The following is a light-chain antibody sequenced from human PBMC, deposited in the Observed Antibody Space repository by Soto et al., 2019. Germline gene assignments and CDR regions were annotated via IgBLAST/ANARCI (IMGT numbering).Light chain of an antibody. CDR1: QSISSW. CDR2: KAS. Sequence: DIQMTQSPSTLSASVGDRVTITCRASQSISSWLAWYQQKPGKAPKVLIYKASTLESGVPSRFSGSGSGTEFTLTISSLQPDDFATYYCQQYTSYLWTFGQGTRLEIK. V-gene: IGKV1-5*03. CDR3: QQYTSYLWT. J-gene: IGKJ5*01.